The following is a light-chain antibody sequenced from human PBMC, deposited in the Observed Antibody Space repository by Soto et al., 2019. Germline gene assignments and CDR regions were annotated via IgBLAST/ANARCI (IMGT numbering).Light chain of an antibody. V-gene: IGKV1-5*03. CDR2: KAS. Sequence: DVRMSQSPSPLSASVGDRVNITCRASQSISSWLAWYQQKPGKAPKLLIYKASSLESGVPSRFSGSGSGTEFTLTISSLQPDDFATYYCQQYNSYSWTFGQGTKV. CDR3: QQYNSYSWT. CDR1: QSISSW. J-gene: IGKJ1*01.